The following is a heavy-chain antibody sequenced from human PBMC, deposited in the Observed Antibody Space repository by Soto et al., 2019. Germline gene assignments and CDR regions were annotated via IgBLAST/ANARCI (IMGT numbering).Heavy chain of an antibody. CDR3: ATGGAPRYCDRSSCNPAGAS. Sequence: QVQLVESGGGVVQPGRSLRLSCAGSGFTFSNYGLHWVRQAPGKGLEWVAVISYDGSHKYYADSVKGRFTISRDNSKNMLELQMDSLRAEDTAVYYWATGGAPRYCDRSSCNPAGASWGQGTLVTVSS. J-gene: IGHJ5*02. CDR1: GFTFSNYG. V-gene: IGHV3-30*03. CDR2: ISYDGSHK. D-gene: IGHD2-15*01.